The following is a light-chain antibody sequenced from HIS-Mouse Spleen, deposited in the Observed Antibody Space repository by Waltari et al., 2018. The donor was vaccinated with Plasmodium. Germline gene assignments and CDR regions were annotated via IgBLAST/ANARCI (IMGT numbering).Light chain of an antibody. Sequence: EIVMTQSPATLSVSPGERATLSCRASQSVSSNLAWYQQKPGQGPRLLIYGASTRATGIPARFSGSGSGTEFTLTISSLQSEDFAVYYCQQYNNWPPEGAFGPGTKVDIK. CDR1: QSVSSN. V-gene: IGKV3-15*01. CDR3: QQYNNWPPEGA. CDR2: GAS. J-gene: IGKJ3*01.